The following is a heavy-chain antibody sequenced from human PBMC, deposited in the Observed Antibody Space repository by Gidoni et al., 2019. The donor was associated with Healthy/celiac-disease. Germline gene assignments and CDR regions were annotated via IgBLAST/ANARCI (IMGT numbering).Heavy chain of an antibody. CDR1: GFPFSSYA. Sequence: QVQLVEAGGGVVQPGRSLRLSCAASGFPFSSYAMHWVRQAPGKGLEWVAVISYDGSNKYYADSVKGRFTISRDNSKNTLYLQMNSLRAEDTAVYYCARDYYGSGSPDYWGQGTLVTVSS. V-gene: IGHV3-30*04. J-gene: IGHJ4*02. D-gene: IGHD3-10*01. CDR3: ARDYYGSGSPDY. CDR2: ISYDGSNK.